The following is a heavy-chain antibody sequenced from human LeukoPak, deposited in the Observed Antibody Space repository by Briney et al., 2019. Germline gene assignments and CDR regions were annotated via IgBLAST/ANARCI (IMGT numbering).Heavy chain of an antibody. Sequence: SVKVSCKASGGTFSSYAISWVRQAPGQGLEWMGGIIPIFGTANYAQKFQGRVTITTDESTSTAYMELSSLRSEDTAVYYCASTDTHYDFWSGYYTDNWFDPWGQGTLVTVSS. CDR1: GGTFSSYA. V-gene: IGHV1-69*05. D-gene: IGHD3-3*01. J-gene: IGHJ5*02. CDR2: IIPIFGTA. CDR3: ASTDTHYDFWSGYYTDNWFDP.